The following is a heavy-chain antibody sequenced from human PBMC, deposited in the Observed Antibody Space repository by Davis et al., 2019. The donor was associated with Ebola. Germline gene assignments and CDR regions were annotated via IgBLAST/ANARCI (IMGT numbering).Heavy chain of an antibody. V-gene: IGHV3-30*03. CDR3: ARDDRIAAAPDY. Sequence: GESLKISCAASGFTFSSYGMHWVRQAPGKGLEWVAVISYDGSNKYYADSVKGRFTISRDNSKNTLYLQMNSLRAEDTAVYYCARDDRIAAAPDYWGQGTLVTVSS. J-gene: IGHJ4*02. CDR2: ISYDGSNK. CDR1: GFTFSSYG. D-gene: IGHD6-13*01.